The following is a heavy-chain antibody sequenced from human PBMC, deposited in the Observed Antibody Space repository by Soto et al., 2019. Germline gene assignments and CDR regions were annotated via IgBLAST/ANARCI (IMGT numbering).Heavy chain of an antibody. CDR2: IYYNGST. Sequence: SETLSLTCTVSGGTISSGDYYWSCIRQPPEKGLEWIGYIYYNGSTYYNPSLKSRVTISVDTSKNQFSLKLSSVTAADTAVYYCARGVLLWFGELPIQHWFDPWGQGTLVTVSS. J-gene: IGHJ5*02. V-gene: IGHV4-30-4*01. D-gene: IGHD3-10*01. CDR1: GGTISSGDYY. CDR3: ARGVLLWFGELPIQHWFDP.